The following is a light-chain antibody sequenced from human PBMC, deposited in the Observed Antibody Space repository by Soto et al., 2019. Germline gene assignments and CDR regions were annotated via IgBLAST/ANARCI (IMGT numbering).Light chain of an antibody. Sequence: AIRMTQSPSSFSASTGDRVTITCRASQGISSYLAWYQQKPGKAPKRLIDAASTWRSGVPSRFSGSASGTDFTLTISGLQSEDFTSYCCQQYYSYPRTCGGGTKVEIK. V-gene: IGKV1-8*01. CDR2: AAS. CDR1: QGISSY. J-gene: IGKJ4*01. CDR3: QQYYSYPRT.